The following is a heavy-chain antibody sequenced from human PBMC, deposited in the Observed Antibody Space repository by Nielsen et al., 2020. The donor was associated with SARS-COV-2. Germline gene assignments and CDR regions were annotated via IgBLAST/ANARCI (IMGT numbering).Heavy chain of an antibody. D-gene: IGHD4-17*01. CDR3: ARVDGDYDHLDY. CDR2: IGTSGGST. Sequence: GESLKISCEVSGFTFGRYAMSWVRQAPGKGLEWVSVIGTSGGSTKHADSVKGRFTISRDNSKNTLYLHMNSLRADDTAVYYCARVDGDYDHLDYWGQGTLVTVSS. V-gene: IGHV3-23*01. J-gene: IGHJ4*02. CDR1: GFTFGRYA.